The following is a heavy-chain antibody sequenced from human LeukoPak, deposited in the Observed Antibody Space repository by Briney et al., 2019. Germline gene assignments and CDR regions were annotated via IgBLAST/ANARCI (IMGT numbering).Heavy chain of an antibody. CDR3: AKGPKIAAAGEVGYYFDY. J-gene: IGHJ4*02. D-gene: IGHD6-13*01. CDR2: ISWNSGSI. V-gene: IGHV3-9*01. Sequence: SLRLSCAASGFTFDDYAMHWVRQAPGKGLEWVSGISWNSGSIGYADSVKGRFTISRDNAKNSLYLQMNSLRAEDTALYYCAKGPKIAAAGEVGYYFDYWGQGTLVTVSS. CDR1: GFTFDDYA.